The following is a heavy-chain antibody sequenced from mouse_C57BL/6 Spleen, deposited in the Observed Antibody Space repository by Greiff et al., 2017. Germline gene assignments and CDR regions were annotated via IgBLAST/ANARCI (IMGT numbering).Heavy chain of an antibody. Sequence: VQLQQPGAELVRPGSSVKLSCKASGYTFTSYWMHWVKQRPIQGLEWIGNIDPSDSETHYNQKFKDKATLTVDKSSSTAYMQLSSLTSEDAAVYYCAREGITTTGAMDYWGQGTSVTVSS. CDR2: IDPSDSET. J-gene: IGHJ4*01. CDR3: AREGITTTGAMDY. V-gene: IGHV1-52*01. D-gene: IGHD2-4*01. CDR1: GYTFTSYW.